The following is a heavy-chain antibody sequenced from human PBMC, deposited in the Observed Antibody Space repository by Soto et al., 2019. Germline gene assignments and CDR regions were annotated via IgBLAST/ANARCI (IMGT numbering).Heavy chain of an antibody. D-gene: IGHD4-17*01. CDR1: GFTFSSYG. V-gene: IGHV3-30*18. CDR2: ISYDGSNK. CDR3: AKDFSPHDYGENLYGMDV. Sequence: GGSLRLSCAASGFTFSSYGMHWVRQAPGKGLEWVAVISYDGSNKYYADSVKGRFTISRDNSKNTLYLQMNSLRAEDTAVYYCAKDFSPHDYGENLYGMDVWGQGTTVTVSS. J-gene: IGHJ6*02.